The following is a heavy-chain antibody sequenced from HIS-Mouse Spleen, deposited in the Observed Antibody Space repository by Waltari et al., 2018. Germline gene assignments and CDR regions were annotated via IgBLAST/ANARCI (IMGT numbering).Heavy chain of an antibody. CDR1: GFTFSSYW. D-gene: IGHD1-26*01. J-gene: IGHJ4*02. CDR2: IKQDGSEK. Sequence: EVQLVESGGGLVQPGGSLRLSCAASGFTFSSYWMSWVRQAPGKGLEGVGNIKQDGSEKYYVDSVKGRFTISRDNAKNSLYLQMNSLRAEDTAVYYCARETLLGDFDYWGQGTLVTVSS. V-gene: IGHV3-7*01. CDR3: ARETLLGDFDY.